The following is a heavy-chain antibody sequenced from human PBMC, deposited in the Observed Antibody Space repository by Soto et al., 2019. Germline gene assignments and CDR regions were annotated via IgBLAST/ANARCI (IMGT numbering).Heavy chain of an antibody. D-gene: IGHD6-13*01. CDR1: GGSISSSSHY. CDR2: IYYSGST. J-gene: IGHJ6*02. CDR3: ARHPRRSRMDV. Sequence: QLQLQESGPGLVKPSETLSLTCTVSGGSISSSSHYWGWIRQPPGKGLEWIGNIYYSGSTHYNPSLKSLATISVDTSKNQFSLKLSSVTAADTAVYYCARHPRRSRMDVWGQGTTVTVSS. V-gene: IGHV4-39*01.